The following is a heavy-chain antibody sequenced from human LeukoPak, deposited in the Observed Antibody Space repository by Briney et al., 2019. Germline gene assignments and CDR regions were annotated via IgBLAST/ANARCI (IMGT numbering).Heavy chain of an antibody. Sequence: GGSLRLSCEASGFTFSSYNMNWVRQAPGKGLEWVSTITSTSTYIAYADSVKGRFTISRDNADNSLYLQMNSLRDDDTAVYYCAKERPHGMDVWGQGTSVTVSS. CDR2: ITSTSTYI. D-gene: IGHD6-6*01. CDR1: GFTFSSYN. CDR3: AKERPHGMDV. J-gene: IGHJ6*02. V-gene: IGHV3-21*01.